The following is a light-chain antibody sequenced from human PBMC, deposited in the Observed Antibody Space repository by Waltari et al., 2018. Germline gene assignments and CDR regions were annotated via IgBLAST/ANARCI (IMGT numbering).Light chain of an antibody. V-gene: IGKV3-15*01. Sequence: EIVMTQAPVTLSVSPGERATLFCRASPSVSSNLAWYQQKPGRGPRLLIYGASIRATGIPARFTGSGSGTEFTLTISRLQAEDVAVYYCHQYYNTPRTFGQGTKVEIK. CDR3: HQYYNTPRT. J-gene: IGKJ1*01. CDR2: GAS. CDR1: PSVSSN.